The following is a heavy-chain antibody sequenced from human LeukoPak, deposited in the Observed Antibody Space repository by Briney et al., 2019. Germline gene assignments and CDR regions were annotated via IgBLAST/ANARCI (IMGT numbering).Heavy chain of an antibody. J-gene: IGHJ3*01. CDR3: ARAGWEPPKGNFFYF. Sequence: ASVKVSCKASGYTFTGYYIHSVPQDPGQGLEWMGWIHPNSAGTKYAQHFQGRVTMTRDTTIHTVYMELCGLRTDDTAVYFCARAGWEPPKGNFFYFWGQGTMVTVSS. CDR1: GYTFTGYY. CDR2: IHPNSAGT. D-gene: IGHD1-26*01. V-gene: IGHV1-2*02.